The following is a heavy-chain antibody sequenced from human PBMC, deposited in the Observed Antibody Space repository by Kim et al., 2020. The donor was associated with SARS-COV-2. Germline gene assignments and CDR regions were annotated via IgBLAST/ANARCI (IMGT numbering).Heavy chain of an antibody. J-gene: IGHJ4*02. D-gene: IGHD2-2*01. V-gene: IGHV3-23*01. Sequence: KGRFTISRDNSKNTLYLQMNSLRAEDTAVYYCAKDLGYCSSTSCSPFFDYWGQGTLVTVSS. CDR3: AKDLGYCSSTSCSPFFDY.